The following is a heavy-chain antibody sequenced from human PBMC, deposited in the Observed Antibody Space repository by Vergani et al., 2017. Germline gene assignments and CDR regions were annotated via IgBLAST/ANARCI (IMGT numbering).Heavy chain of an antibody. CDR2: ISAYNGNT. J-gene: IGHJ5*02. CDR1: GYTFTSYG. V-gene: IGHV1-18*04. CDR3: AKLYDYVWGSYRSNWFDP. D-gene: IGHD3-16*02. Sequence: QVQLVQSGAEVKKPGASVKVSCKASGYTFTSYGISWVRQAPGQGLEWMGWISAYNGNTNYAQKLQGRVTMTTDTSTSTAYMELRSLRSDDTAVYYCAKLYDYVWGSYRSNWFDPWGQGTLVTVSS.